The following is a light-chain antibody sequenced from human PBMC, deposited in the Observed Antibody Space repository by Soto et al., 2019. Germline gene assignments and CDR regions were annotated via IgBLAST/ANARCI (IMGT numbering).Light chain of an antibody. Sequence: DIRMTQSPSTLSASIGDRVTITCRPSENIGNRVAWYQQKPGEAPKLLLYKASTLEYGVPSRFIGSGSGTEFTLTISSLQPDDFATYYCQQYYNYSPLTFGGGTKVELK. CDR1: ENIGNR. CDR2: KAS. V-gene: IGKV1-5*03. J-gene: IGKJ4*01. CDR3: QQYYNYSPLT.